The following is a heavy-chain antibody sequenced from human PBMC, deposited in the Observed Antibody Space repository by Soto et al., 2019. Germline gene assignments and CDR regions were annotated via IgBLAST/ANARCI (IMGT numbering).Heavy chain of an antibody. D-gene: IGHD7-27*01. Sequence: EVQLLDSGGGLEQSGGSLRLSCAASGFTFSLYGMTWVRQAPGKGLEWVSSIGGSGEYTHYEDTVKGRFTISRDNSKNTTYLQMNSRGAEDTAMYYCSTAIQVNWVHDHWGPGTLVTGSS. CDR1: GFTFSLYG. CDR2: IGGSGEYT. V-gene: IGHV3-23*01. J-gene: IGHJ4*02. CDR3: STAIQVNWVHDH.